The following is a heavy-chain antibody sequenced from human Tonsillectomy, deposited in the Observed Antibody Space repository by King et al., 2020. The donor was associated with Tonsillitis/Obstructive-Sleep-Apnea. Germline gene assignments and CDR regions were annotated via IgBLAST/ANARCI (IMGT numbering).Heavy chain of an antibody. D-gene: IGHD5-24*01. V-gene: IGHV5-51*01. CDR1: GYSFTTYW. J-gene: IGHJ3*02. Sequence: QLVQSGAEVRKPGESLKISCKGSGYSFTTYWIAWVRQMPGKGLEWMGIVYPGDSDTRYSPSFQGQVTISADKSIRTAYLQWSRLTTSDTAVYDRARLATMAFDIWGQGTMVTVPS. CDR2: VYPGDSDT. CDR3: ARLATMAFDI.